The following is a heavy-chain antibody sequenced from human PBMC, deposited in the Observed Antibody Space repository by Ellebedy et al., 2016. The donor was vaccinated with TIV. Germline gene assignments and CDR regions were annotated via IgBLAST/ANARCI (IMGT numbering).Heavy chain of an antibody. Sequence: ESLKISCAASGFTFGSSWMHWVRQVPGKGLVWVARSNSDGSRIDYADLVQGRFIISRDNAKSTLYLQMNSLRDEDTAVYYCARSRDRGADSGMDVWGQGTTVTVSS. D-gene: IGHD3-10*01. CDR3: ARSRDRGADSGMDV. J-gene: IGHJ6*02. V-gene: IGHV3-74*01. CDR1: GFTFGSSW. CDR2: SNSDGSRI.